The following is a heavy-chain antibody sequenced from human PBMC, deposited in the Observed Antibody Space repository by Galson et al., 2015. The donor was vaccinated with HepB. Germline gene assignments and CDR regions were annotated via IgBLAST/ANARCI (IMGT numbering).Heavy chain of an antibody. J-gene: IGHJ4*02. CDR3: ATGGVNSSGYYLDY. D-gene: IGHD3-22*01. Sequence: SVKVSCKVSGYTLTELSMHWVRQAPGKGLEWMGGFDPEDGGTIYAQKFQGRVTMTEDTSTDTAYMELSSLRSEDTAVYYCATGGVNSSGYYLDYWGQGTLVTVSS. CDR2: FDPEDGGT. V-gene: IGHV1-24*01. CDR1: GYTLTELS.